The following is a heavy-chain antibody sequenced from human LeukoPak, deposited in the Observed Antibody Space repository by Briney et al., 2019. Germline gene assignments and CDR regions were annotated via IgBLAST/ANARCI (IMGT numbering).Heavy chain of an antibody. Sequence: PGGSLRLSCAASGFTFSDYYMSWIRQAPGKGLEWVANIKHDESEKYYVDSVKGRFTISRDNAKNSLYLHMNSLRAEDTAVYYCARDKIAAATTGSSFHHWGQDTLVTVSS. V-gene: IGHV3-7*01. CDR1: GFTFSDYY. D-gene: IGHD6-13*01. CDR2: IKHDESEK. J-gene: IGHJ1*01. CDR3: ARDKIAAATTGSSFHH.